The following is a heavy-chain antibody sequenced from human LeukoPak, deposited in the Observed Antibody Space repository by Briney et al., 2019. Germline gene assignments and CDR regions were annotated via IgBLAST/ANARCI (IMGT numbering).Heavy chain of an antibody. CDR1: GYTFTGYY. Sequence: ASVKVSCKASGYTFTGYYMHWVRQAPGQGLEWMGWINPNSGGTNYAQKFQGRVTMTRDTSISTAYMELSRLRSDDTAVYYCAREWEVVVVVAATDYYYYYMDVWGKGTTVTISS. CDR2: INPNSGGT. V-gene: IGHV1-2*02. D-gene: IGHD2-15*01. CDR3: AREWEVVVVVAATDYYYYYMDV. J-gene: IGHJ6*03.